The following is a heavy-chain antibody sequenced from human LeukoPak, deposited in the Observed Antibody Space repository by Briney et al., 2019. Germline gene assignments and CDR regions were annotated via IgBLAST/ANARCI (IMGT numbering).Heavy chain of an antibody. CDR1: AFSFVVDY. J-gene: IGHJ5*02. CDR3: ARDIGTSYNWFDP. D-gene: IGHD2-2*01. CDR2: ISSSGSTI. V-gene: IGHV3-11*01. Sequence: GGSLRLSWAAAAFSFVVDYMGAVRHGPRGGRGWVSYISSSGSTIYYADSVKGRFTISRDNAKNSLYLQMNSLRAEDTAVYYCARDIGTSYNWFDPWGQGTLVTVSS.